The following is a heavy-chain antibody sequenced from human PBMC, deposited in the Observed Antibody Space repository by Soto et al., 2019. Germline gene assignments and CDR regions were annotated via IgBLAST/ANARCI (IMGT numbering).Heavy chain of an antibody. D-gene: IGHD3-10*01. CDR2: ISYDGSNK. J-gene: IGHJ3*02. Sequence: QVQLVESGGGVVQPGRSLRLSCAASGFTFSSYGMHWVRQAPGKGLEWVAVISYDGSNKYYADSVKGRFTISRDNSKNTLYLQMNSLRAEDTAVYYCAKVWFGPTIGAFDIWGQGTMVTVSS. V-gene: IGHV3-30*18. CDR1: GFTFSSYG. CDR3: AKVWFGPTIGAFDI.